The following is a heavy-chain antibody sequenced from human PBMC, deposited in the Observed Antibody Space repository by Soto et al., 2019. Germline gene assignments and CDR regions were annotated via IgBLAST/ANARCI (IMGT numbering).Heavy chain of an antibody. CDR2: ITGSAFDT. V-gene: IGHV3-23*01. CDR1: GSSFSNYV. Sequence: GFLGISSAAAGSSFSNYVMSWVRRAPGKGLEWVSLITGSAFDTKTADSVKGRFIVSRDNSRNTLYLQMNSLRPEDTDVYYCTKRLPQYFDDWGQGTLVTVSS. D-gene: IGHD2-15*01. J-gene: IGHJ4*02. CDR3: TKRLPQYFDD.